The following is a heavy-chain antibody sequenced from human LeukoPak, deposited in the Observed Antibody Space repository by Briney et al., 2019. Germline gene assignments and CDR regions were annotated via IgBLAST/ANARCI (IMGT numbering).Heavy chain of an antibody. CDR2: MSPRSGAT. V-gene: IGHV1-8*01. Sequence: ASVKVSCKASGYTFTTFDVNWVRQATGQGLERLGWMSPRSGATGYAQKFQGRVTMTRDTSTNTAYMELTNLRSDDTAVYYCARGNTVSGDYWGQGTLVTVSS. D-gene: IGHD1-26*01. CDR3: ARGNTVSGDY. J-gene: IGHJ4*02. CDR1: GYTFTTFD.